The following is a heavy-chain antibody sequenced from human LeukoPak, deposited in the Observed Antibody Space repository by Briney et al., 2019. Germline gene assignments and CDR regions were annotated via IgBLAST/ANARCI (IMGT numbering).Heavy chain of an antibody. CDR2: IRSNGGST. D-gene: IGHD3-3*01. CDR3: ARSITIFGVVTSSLDY. J-gene: IGHJ4*02. CDR1: EFTFSSYA. Sequence: GGSLRLSCASPEFTFSSYAMHWVRQAPGKGLEYVSPIRSNGGSTYYANSMKGRFTISRDNSKNTLYLQMGSLRAEDMAVYYCARSITIFGVVTSSLDYWGQGTLVTVSS. V-gene: IGHV3-64*01.